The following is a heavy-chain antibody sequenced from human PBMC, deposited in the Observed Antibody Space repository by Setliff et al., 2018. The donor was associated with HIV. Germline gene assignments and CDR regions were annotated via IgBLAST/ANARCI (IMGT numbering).Heavy chain of an antibody. J-gene: IGHJ4*02. CDR3: ARIDPGKFWSLDC. Sequence: SETLSLTCSVSGGSITGYYWSWIRQPAGKDMEWIGRSGDTIYNPSLESRVTISVDTSRNQFSLRLSSVTAADTAVYYCARIDPGKFWSLDCWGRGTLVTVSS. CDR2: SGDT. V-gene: IGHV4-4*07. CDR1: GGSITGYY. D-gene: IGHD1-1*01.